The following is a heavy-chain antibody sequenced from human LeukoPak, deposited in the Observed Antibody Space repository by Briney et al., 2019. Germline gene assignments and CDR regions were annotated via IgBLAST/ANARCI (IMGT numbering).Heavy chain of an antibody. CDR2: INPSGGST. CDR3: GTAMVRGVTGGDAFDI. CDR1: GYTFTSYF. D-gene: IGHD3-10*01. J-gene: IGHJ3*02. Sequence: ASVKVSCKASGYTFTSYFMHWVRQAPGQGLEWMGIINPSGGSTSYAQKFQGRVTMTRDTSTSTVYMELSSLRSEDTAVYYCGTAMVRGVTGGDAFDIWGQGTMVTVSS. V-gene: IGHV1-46*01.